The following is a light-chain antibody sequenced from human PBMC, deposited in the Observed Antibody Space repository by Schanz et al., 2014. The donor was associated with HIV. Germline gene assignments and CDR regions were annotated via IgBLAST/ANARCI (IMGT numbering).Light chain of an antibody. CDR1: QSVGSD. CDR2: GAS. V-gene: IGKV3-15*01. CDR3: QQYSDWPPST. Sequence: ELVMTQSPATLSVSPGERVTLFCRASQSVGSDLAWYQRKPGQAPRLLIYGASTRATGIPARFSGSGSGREFTLTISGLQSEDFALYYCQQYSDWPPSTFGQGTKVEIK. J-gene: IGKJ2*01.